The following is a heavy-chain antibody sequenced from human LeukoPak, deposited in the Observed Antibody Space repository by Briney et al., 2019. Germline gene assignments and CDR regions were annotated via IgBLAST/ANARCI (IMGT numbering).Heavy chain of an antibody. CDR1: GFTFSSYA. CDR3: AKGSGIAVAGSTAIWTVLSY. J-gene: IGHJ4*02. V-gene: IGHV3-23*01. D-gene: IGHD6-19*01. Sequence: GGSLRLSCAASGFTFSSYAMSWVRQAPGKGLEWVSAISGSGGSTYYADSVKGRFTISRDNSKNTLYLQMNSLRAEDTAVYYCAKGSGIAVAGSTAIWTVLSYWGQGTLVTVSS. CDR2: ISGSGGST.